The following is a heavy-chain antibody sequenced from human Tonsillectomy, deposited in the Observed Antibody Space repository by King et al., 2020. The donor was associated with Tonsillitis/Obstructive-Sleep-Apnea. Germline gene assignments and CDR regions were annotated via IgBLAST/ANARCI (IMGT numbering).Heavy chain of an antibody. J-gene: IGHJ3*02. CDR1: GGSISSYS. CDR3: ARDMVLEAGGDAFDI. D-gene: IGHD2-8*01. V-gene: IGHV4-59*01. CDR2: IYYSGST. Sequence: VQLQESGPGLVKPSETLSLTCAVSGGSISSYSWSWIRQPPGKGLEWIGSIYYSGSTNYNPSLKSRVTISVDTSKNQFSLKRSSVTAADTAVYYCARDMVLEAGGDAFDIWGQGTMVTVSS.